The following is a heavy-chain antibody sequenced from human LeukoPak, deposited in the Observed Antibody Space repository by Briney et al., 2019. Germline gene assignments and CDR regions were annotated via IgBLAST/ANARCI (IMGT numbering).Heavy chain of an antibody. J-gene: IGHJ5*02. CDR3: ASLYCSGGSCYSP. CDR2: INPSGGST. CDR1: GYTFTSYY. Sequence: GASVKVSCKASGYTFTSYYMHWVRQAPGQGLEWMGIINPSGGSTSYAQKFQGRVTMTRDTSTSTVYMELSSLRSEDTAVYYCASLYCSGGSCYSPWGQGTLVTVSS. D-gene: IGHD2-15*01. V-gene: IGHV1-46*01.